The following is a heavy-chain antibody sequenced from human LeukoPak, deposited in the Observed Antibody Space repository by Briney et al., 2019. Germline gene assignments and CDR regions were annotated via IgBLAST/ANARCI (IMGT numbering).Heavy chain of an antibody. J-gene: IGHJ3*01. D-gene: IGHD6-19*01. CDR1: GGSITGYY. CDR3: ARHIPVSHDAFDL. V-gene: IGHV4-59*08. CDR2: VYFTGRT. Sequence: SETLSLTCTVSGGSITGYYWSWIRQPPGKGLEWIAYVYFTGRTLYNPSLESRVTISVDTSKTQFSLRLTSVTAADTAVYYCARHIPVSHDAFDLWGRGTTVTVSS.